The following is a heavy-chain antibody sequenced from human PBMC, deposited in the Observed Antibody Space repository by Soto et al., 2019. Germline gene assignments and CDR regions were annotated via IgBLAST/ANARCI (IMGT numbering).Heavy chain of an antibody. Sequence: QVQLQESGPGLVKPSETLSLTCTVSGGSISSYYWTWIRQPPGKGLEWIGFMYNSGSTHYNPSLKSRFTISLDTSKNQFSLNLRSVTAADTAVYYCASMGYHYGSGSYPLAYWGQGTLVTVSS. D-gene: IGHD3-10*01. CDR3: ASMGYHYGSGSYPLAY. CDR2: MYNSGST. V-gene: IGHV4-59*08. J-gene: IGHJ4*02. CDR1: GGSISSYY.